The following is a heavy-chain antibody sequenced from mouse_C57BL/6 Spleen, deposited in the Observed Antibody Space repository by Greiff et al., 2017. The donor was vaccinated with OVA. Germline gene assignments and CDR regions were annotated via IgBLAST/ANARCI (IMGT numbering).Heavy chain of an antibody. Sequence: VHLVESGPGLVAPSQSLSITCTVSGFSLTSYGVHWVRQPPGKGLEWLVVIWSDGSTTYNSALKSRLSISKDNSKSQVFLKMNSLQTDDTAMYYCARHPYGSSLYYAMDYWGQGTSVTVSS. CDR2: IWSDGST. CDR3: ARHPYGSSLYYAMDY. J-gene: IGHJ4*01. CDR1: GFSLTSYG. D-gene: IGHD1-1*01. V-gene: IGHV2-6-1*01.